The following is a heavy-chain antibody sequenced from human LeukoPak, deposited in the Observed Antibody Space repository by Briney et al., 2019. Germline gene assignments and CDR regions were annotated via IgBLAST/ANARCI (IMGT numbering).Heavy chain of an antibody. CDR2: INPNSGGT. CDR1: GYTFTGDY. V-gene: IGHV1-2*02. D-gene: IGHD4-17*01. CDR3: ARPRGYGDFYFDY. Sequence: ASVTVSCMASGYTFTGDYMHCVRQAPGQDLEWMGCINPNSGGTNYAQKFQGRVNMTRDPSISTDYMELRRLRSDDTAVYYCARPRGYGDFYFDYWGQGPLVTVSS. J-gene: IGHJ4*02.